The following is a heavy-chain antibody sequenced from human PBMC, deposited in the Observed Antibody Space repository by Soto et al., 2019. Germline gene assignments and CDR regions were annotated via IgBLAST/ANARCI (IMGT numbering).Heavy chain of an antibody. CDR1: GYTFTSYG. CDR3: ARGGEQRLVYYYNIMDL. J-gene: IGHJ6*02. Sequence: ASVKVSCKASGYTFTSYGISWVRQATGQGLEWMGWISAYNGNTNYAQKLQGRVTITTDTSTSTAYMALRSLRSDDTAVYYCARGGEQRLVYYYNIMDLWGQGTTATV. V-gene: IGHV1-18*01. CDR2: ISAYNGNT. D-gene: IGHD6-19*01.